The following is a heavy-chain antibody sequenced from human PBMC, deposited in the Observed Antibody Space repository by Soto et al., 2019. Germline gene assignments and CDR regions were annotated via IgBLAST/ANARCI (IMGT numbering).Heavy chain of an antibody. CDR1: GGSFSGYY. Sequence: PSETLSLTCAVYGGSFSGYYWSWIRQPPGKGLEWIGEINHSGSTNYNPSLKSRVTISVDTSKNQFSLKLSSVTAADTAVYYCARGYAGTVSFWFDPWGQGTLVTVSS. J-gene: IGHJ5*02. CDR2: INHSGST. CDR3: ARGYAGTVSFWFDP. V-gene: IGHV4-34*01. D-gene: IGHD6-13*01.